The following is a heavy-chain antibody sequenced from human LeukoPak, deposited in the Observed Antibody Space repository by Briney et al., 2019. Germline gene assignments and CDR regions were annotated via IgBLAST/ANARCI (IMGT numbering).Heavy chain of an antibody. V-gene: IGHV3-53*01. CDR2: IYSGGST. CDR3: ARELMTYLDY. Sequence: GGSLRLSCAASGFTVSSNYMSWVRQAPGKGLEWVSVIYSGGSTYYADSVKGRFTISRDNSKNTLYLQMNNLRAEDTAVYYCARELMTYLDYWGQGTLVTVSS. D-gene: IGHD2-21*02. J-gene: IGHJ4*02. CDR1: GFTVSSNY.